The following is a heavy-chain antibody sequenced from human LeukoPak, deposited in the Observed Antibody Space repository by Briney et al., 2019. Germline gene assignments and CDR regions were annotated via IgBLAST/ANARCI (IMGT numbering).Heavy chain of an antibody. Sequence: ASVKVSCKASGYTFTSYAMHWVRQAPGQRLEWMGWINAGNGNTKYSQKFQGRVTITRNTSASTAYMELSSLRSEDTAVYYCARDLEGSIAVAGGGDYWGQGTLVTVSS. J-gene: IGHJ4*02. CDR2: INAGNGNT. D-gene: IGHD6-19*01. CDR1: GYTFTSYA. CDR3: ARDLEGSIAVAGGGDY. V-gene: IGHV1-3*01.